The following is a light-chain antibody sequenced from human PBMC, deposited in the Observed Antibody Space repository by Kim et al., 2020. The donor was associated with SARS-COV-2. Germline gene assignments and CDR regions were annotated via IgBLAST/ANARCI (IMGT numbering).Light chain of an antibody. Sequence: DIQMTQSPSTLSASVGDRVTITCRASQSISSWLAWYQRKPGQAPKLLIYGASGLGTGVPSRFSGSGSGTDFTLTISSLQPDDFATYYCQQYNSYSSFGQGTKLEIK. V-gene: IGKV1-5*01. J-gene: IGKJ2*03. CDR1: QSISSW. CDR3: QQYNSYSS. CDR2: GAS.